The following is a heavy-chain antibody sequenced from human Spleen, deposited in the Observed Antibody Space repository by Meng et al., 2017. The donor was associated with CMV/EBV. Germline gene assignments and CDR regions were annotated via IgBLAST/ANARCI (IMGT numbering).Heavy chain of an antibody. V-gene: IGHV3-33*06. Sequence: SCAASGFTFSSYGMHWVRQAPGKGLEWVAAIWYDGSNKYYADSVKGRFTISRDNSKNTLYLQMNSLRAEDTAVYYCAKDETPKGMDIVVVPAWGYYYYGMDVWGQGTTVTVSS. CDR1: GFTFSSYG. CDR3: AKDETPKGMDIVVVPAWGYYYYGMDV. D-gene: IGHD2-2*03. CDR2: IWYDGSNK. J-gene: IGHJ6*02.